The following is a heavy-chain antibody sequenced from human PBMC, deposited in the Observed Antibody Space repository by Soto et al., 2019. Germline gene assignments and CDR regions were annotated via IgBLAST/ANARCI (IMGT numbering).Heavy chain of an antibody. V-gene: IGHV4-34*01. CDR1: GGSFSGYY. D-gene: IGHD6-6*01. CDR3: AIAPPKYSSSCRSYFDY. CDR2: INHSGST. Sequence: SATLSHTCAVYGGSFSGYYWSWLRQPPGKGLEWIGEINHSGSTNYNPSLKSRVTISVDTSKNQFSLKLSSVTAADTAVYYCAIAPPKYSSSCRSYFDYWGEGTLVTVSS. J-gene: IGHJ4*02.